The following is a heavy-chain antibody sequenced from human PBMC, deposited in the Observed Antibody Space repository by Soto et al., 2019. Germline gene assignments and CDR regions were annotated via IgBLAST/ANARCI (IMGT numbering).Heavy chain of an antibody. J-gene: IGHJ6*02. D-gene: IGHD1-26*01. CDR1: GFTFSTYA. V-gene: IGHV3-23*01. Sequence: FLRLSCAASGFTFSTYAMNWVRQAPGKGLEWVSAISGGGGSTYYADSVKGRVTTSRDNSKNTLYLQMNSLRAEDTAVYYCAKVSLGALTFTDYYYYGLDVWGQGTTVTVSS. CDR2: ISGGGGST. CDR3: AKVSLGALTFTDYYYYGLDV.